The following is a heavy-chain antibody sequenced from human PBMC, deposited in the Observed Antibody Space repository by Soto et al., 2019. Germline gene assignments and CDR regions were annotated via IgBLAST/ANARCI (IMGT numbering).Heavy chain of an antibody. CDR3: ARRGFEDRGYDYNYYYGMDV. D-gene: IGHD5-12*01. CDR2: IIPIFGTA. V-gene: IGHV1-69*01. CDR1: GGTFSSYA. Sequence: QVQLVQSGAEVKKPGSSVKVSCKASGGTFSSYAISWVRQAPGQGREWMGGIIPIFGTANYGQKFQGRVPITADESTSTAYMELSSMRCEDTAVYFCARRGFEDRGYDYNYYYGMDVWGRGTTVSVSS. J-gene: IGHJ6*02.